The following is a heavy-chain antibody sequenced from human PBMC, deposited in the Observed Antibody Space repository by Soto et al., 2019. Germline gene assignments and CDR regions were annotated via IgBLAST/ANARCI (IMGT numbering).Heavy chain of an antibody. J-gene: IGHJ4*02. Sequence: QVQLQESGPGLLKPTQTLSLTCTVSGGSVYSRPHSWTWIRQLPDKGLEYIGYIFYSGTTYYNPSLKDRVTISLDTSKNQFYLSLTSVTAADTAVYYCAGPTSYFEYWGQGTLVNVSS. CDR2: IFYSGTT. CDR1: GGSVYSRPHS. V-gene: IGHV4-31*03. CDR3: AGPTSYFEY.